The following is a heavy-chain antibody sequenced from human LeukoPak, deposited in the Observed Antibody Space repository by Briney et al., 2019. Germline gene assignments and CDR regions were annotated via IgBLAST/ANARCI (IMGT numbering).Heavy chain of an antibody. V-gene: IGHV4-39*01. CDR2: IYYSGNT. J-gene: IGHJ4*02. Sequence: SETLSLTCTVSGGSVTNSNYYWGWIRQPPGKGLEWIGTIYYSGNTYYNPSLKSRITISVDTSGNQFSLRLSSMTAADTAVYFCASLRSFDFWTSHPYYIDYWGQGTLVTVSS. D-gene: IGHD3/OR15-3a*01. CDR1: GGSVTNSNYY. CDR3: ASLRSFDFWTSHPYYIDY.